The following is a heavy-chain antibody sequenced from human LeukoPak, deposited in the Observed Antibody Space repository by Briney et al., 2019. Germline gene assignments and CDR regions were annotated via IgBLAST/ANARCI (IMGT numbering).Heavy chain of an antibody. CDR3: ARGLYGSDSF. D-gene: IGHD6-19*01. V-gene: IGHV4-4*02. CDR1: GASVSSSNW. CDR2: IHHSRST. J-gene: IGHJ4*02. Sequence: PSGTLSLTCAVSGASVSSSNWWMWVRQPPKKGLEWIGEIHHSRSTNYNPSLKSRVTMSVDTSKNQISLRLTSVTAADTAVYYCARGLYGSDSFWGQGNLVTVSS.